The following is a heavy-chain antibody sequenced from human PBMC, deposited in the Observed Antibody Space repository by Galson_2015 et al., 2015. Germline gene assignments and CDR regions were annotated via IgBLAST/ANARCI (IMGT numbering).Heavy chain of an antibody. CDR2: IYYSGST. J-gene: IGHJ4*03. CDR1: IASLSSGDYY. V-gene: IGHV4-30-4*01. Sequence: TLSLTCSVSIASLSSGDYYWTWIRQPPGKGLEWIGYIYYSGSTFYNPSLKSRVSISVDTSKRQFSLKMTSVTAADTAVYYCARDAGGYMYLDFWGQGTLVTVPS. D-gene: IGHD5-18*01. CDR3: ARDAGGYMYLDF.